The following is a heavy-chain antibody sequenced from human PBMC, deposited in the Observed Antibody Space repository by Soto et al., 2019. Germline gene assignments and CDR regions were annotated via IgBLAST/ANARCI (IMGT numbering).Heavy chain of an antibody. CDR2: INHSGST. D-gene: IGHD2-15*01. Sequence: SETLSLTCAVYGGSFSGYYWSWIRQPPGKGLEWIGEINHSGSTNYNPSLKSRVTISVDTSKNQFSLKLSSVTAADTAVYYCARGPEDGRRIYYYYYMDVWGKGTTVTVSS. CDR1: GGSFSGYY. V-gene: IGHV4-34*01. J-gene: IGHJ6*03. CDR3: ARGPEDGRRIYYYYYMDV.